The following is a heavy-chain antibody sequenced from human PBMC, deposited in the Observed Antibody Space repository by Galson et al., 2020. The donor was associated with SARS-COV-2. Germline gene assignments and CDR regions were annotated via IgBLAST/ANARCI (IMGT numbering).Heavy chain of an antibody. J-gene: IGHJ6*02. CDR3: AKALGHCSSTSGYARDYYYGMDV. D-gene: IGHD2-2*01. Sequence: GGSLRLSCAASGFNFDDYAMHWVRQAPGKGLEWVSGISWNSGSIGYADSVKGRFTISRDNAKNSLYLQMNSLRAEDTALYYCAKALGHCSSTSGYARDYYYGMDVWGQGTTVTVSS. CDR1: GFNFDDYA. CDR2: ISWNSGSI. V-gene: IGHV3-9*01.